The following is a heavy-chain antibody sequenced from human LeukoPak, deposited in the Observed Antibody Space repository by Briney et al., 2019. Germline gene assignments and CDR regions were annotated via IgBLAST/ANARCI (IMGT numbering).Heavy chain of an antibody. D-gene: IGHD4-23*01. CDR1: GGSVSTAGYY. J-gene: IGHJ2*01. Sequence: PSQTLSLTCTVSGGSVSTAGYYWSWIRQPPGKGLEWIGEINHSGSTNYNPSLKSRVTISVDTSKNQFSLKLSSVTAADTAVYYCARGRATVVSYWYFDLWGRGTLVTVSS. V-gene: IGHV4-34*01. CDR2: INHSGST. CDR3: ARGRATVVSYWYFDL.